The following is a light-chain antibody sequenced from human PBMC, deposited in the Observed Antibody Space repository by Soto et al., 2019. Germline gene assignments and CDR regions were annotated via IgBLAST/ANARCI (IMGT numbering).Light chain of an antibody. J-gene: IGKJ4*01. V-gene: IGKV1-5*01. CDR3: QQYSSYPLT. CDR1: ETINTW. CDR2: DAS. Sequence: DIQMTQSPSSLSVSVGDRVTITCRASETINTWLAWYQQKPGKAPKILIYDASKLECGVPSRLSGSGSGAEFTLTISSLQPDDLGTYYCQQYSSYPLTFGGGTKVEL.